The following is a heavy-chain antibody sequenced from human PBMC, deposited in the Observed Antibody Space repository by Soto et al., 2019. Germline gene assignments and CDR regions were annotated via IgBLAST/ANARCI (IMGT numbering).Heavy chain of an antibody. CDR3: ARGLQLWLPRTFDP. V-gene: IGHV3-11*01. J-gene: IGHJ5*02. Sequence: GGSLRLSCAASGFTFSDYYMSWIRQAPGKGLEWVSYISSSGSTIYYADSVKGRFTISRDNAKNSLYLQMNSLRAEDTAVYYCARGLQLWLPRTFDPWGQGTLVTVSS. CDR2: ISSSGSTI. D-gene: IGHD5-18*01. CDR1: GFTFSDYY.